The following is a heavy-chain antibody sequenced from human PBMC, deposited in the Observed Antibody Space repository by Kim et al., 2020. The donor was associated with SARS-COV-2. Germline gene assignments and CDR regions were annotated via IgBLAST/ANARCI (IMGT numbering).Heavy chain of an antibody. V-gene: IGHV4-34*01. Sequence: SLKSRVTISVDTSKNQFSLKLSSVTAADTAVYYCARPPVAGTSVRGAFDIWGQGTMVTVSS. D-gene: IGHD6-19*01. CDR3: ARPPVAGTSVRGAFDI. J-gene: IGHJ3*02.